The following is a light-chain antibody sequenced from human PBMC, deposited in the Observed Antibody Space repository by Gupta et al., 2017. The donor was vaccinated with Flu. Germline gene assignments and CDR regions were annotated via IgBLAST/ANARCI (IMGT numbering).Light chain of an antibody. CDR1: SGHSKYA. J-gene: IGLJ3*02. CDR3: QTWDTAIRV. V-gene: IGLV4-69*01. CDR2: VDPDGSH. Sequence: QLAVTQSPSASASLGASVRLTCTLSSGHSKYAIAWHQQQPDKGPRFLMMVDPDGSHTKGDGSPGRFSGSSSGAERHLTISRPQSDDEDDYYCQTWDTAIRVFGGGTKLTVL.